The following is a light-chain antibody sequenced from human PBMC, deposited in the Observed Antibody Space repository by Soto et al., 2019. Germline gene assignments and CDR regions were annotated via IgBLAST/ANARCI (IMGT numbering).Light chain of an antibody. CDR1: QSVSSY. J-gene: IGKJ1*01. V-gene: IGKV3-11*01. CDR2: DVS. Sequence: EIVLTQSPVTLSLSPGESPTLSCRASQSVSSYLAWYQQKPGQAPRLLIFDVSNRATGIPARFSGSGSGTDFTLTISSLEPEDFAVYYCQQRYNWPRTFGQGTRVEVK. CDR3: QQRYNWPRT.